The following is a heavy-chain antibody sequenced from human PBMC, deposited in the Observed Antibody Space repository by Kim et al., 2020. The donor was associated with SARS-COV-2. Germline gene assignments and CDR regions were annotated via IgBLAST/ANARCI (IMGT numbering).Heavy chain of an antibody. J-gene: IGHJ6*02. V-gene: IGHV4-39*01. CDR2: IYYSGST. Sequence: SGTLSLTCTVSGGSISSSSYYWGWIRQPPGKGLEWIGSIYYSGSTYYNPSLKSRVTISVDTSKNQFSLKLSSVTAADTAVYYCARQGLGAAPHPGFDYYGMDVWGQGTTVTVSS. CDR1: GGSISSSSYY. D-gene: IGHD6-6*01. CDR3: ARQGLGAAPHPGFDYYGMDV.